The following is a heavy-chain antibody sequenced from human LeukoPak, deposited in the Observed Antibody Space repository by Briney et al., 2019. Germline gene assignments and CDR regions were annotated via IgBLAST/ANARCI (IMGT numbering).Heavy chain of an antibody. CDR1: GGSIRSTTYY. V-gene: IGHV4-39*07. J-gene: IGHJ4*02. Sequence: SETLSLTCTVSGGSIRSTTYYWGWIRQPPGKGLEWIGDISDRGRTYNNPSLKSRVTISVDTSRNQFFLKMSSVTAADTAVYYCARAGVKEYYYGLFDSWGQGTLVTVSS. CDR3: ARAGVKEYYYGLFDS. D-gene: IGHD3-10*01. CDR2: ISDRGRT.